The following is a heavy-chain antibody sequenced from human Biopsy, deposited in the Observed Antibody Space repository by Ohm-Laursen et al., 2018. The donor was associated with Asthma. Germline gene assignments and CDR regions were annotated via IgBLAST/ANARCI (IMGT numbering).Heavy chain of an antibody. J-gene: IGHJ4*02. Sequence: SVKVSCKVSGGTFSNYAISWVRQAPGQGLEWMGGLIPVLGTPDHAQMFEGRVTISADDSTSTAYMELSSLSSEDTALYYCARGPEYVRSSGALDYWGQGTLVTVSS. D-gene: IGHD2-2*01. CDR1: GGTFSNYA. CDR3: ARGPEYVRSSGALDY. V-gene: IGHV1-69*13. CDR2: LIPVLGTP.